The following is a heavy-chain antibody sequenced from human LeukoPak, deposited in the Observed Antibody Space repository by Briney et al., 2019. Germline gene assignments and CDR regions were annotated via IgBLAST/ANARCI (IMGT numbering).Heavy chain of an antibody. CDR2: ISWNSGSI. CDR1: GFTFDDYA. Sequence: PGGSLRLSCAASGFTFDDYAMHWVRQAPGKGLEWVSGISWNSGSIGYADSVKGRFTISRDNAKNSLYLQMNSLRAEDTALYYCAKAAGLWNEAIQSLDYWGQGTLVTVSS. CDR3: AKAAGLWNEAIQSLDY. J-gene: IGHJ4*02. V-gene: IGHV3-9*01. D-gene: IGHD1-1*01.